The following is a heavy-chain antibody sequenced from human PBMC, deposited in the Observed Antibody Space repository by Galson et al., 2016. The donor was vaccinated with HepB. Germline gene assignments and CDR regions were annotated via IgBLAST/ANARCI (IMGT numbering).Heavy chain of an antibody. CDR2: IDTSAGST. CDR3: AKVVGTATYGYLQY. D-gene: IGHD1-26*01. J-gene: IGHJ1*01. Sequence: SLRLSCAASGFSFSSYAMSWVRQGPGKGLEWVSAIDTSAGSTYYADSVQGRFTISRDNSKNTPYLQGNSLRVEDTAVYYCAKVVGTATYGYLQYWGQGTLVSVSS. CDR1: GFSFSSYA. V-gene: IGHV3-23*01.